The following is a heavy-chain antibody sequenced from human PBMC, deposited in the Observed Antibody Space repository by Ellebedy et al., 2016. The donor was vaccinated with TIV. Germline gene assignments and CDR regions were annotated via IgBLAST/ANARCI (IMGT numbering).Heavy chain of an antibody. CDR2: IYYSGST. D-gene: IGHD5-18*01. CDR1: GGSISSYY. CDR3: ARRLYSYGSHNWFDP. V-gene: IGHV4-59*08. J-gene: IGHJ5*02. Sequence: MPSETLSLTCTVSGGSISSYYWGWIRQPPGKGLEWIGYIYYSGSTNYNPSLKSRVTISVDTSKNQFSLKLSSVTAADTAVYYCARRLYSYGSHNWFDPWGQGTLVTVSS.